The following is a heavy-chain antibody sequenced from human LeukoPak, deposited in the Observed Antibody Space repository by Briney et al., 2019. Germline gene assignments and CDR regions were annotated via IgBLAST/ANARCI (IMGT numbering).Heavy chain of an antibody. D-gene: IGHD5-24*01. Sequence: GGSLRLSCAASGFTFSSYSMNWVRQAPGKGLEWVSSISSSSSYIYYADSVKGRFTISRDNAKNSLYLQMNSLRAEDTAVYYCQGSRDGYNRYFDYWGQGTLVTVSS. CDR2: ISSSSSYI. CDR1: GFTFSSYS. V-gene: IGHV3-21*01. CDR3: QGSRDGYNRYFDY. J-gene: IGHJ4*02.